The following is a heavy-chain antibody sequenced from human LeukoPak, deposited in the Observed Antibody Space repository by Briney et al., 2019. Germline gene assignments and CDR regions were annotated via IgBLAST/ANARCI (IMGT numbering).Heavy chain of an antibody. CDR1: GFTFSSCW. V-gene: IGHV3-48*04. Sequence: GGSLRLSCAASGFTFSSCWMSWVRQAPGKGLEWVSYISSSGSTIYYADSVKGRFTISRDNAKNSLYLQMNSLRAEDTAVYYCARDLFLWGSSTSCYGYWGQGTLVTVSS. CDR2: ISSSGSTI. J-gene: IGHJ4*02. D-gene: IGHD2-2*01. CDR3: ARDLFLWGSSTSCYGY.